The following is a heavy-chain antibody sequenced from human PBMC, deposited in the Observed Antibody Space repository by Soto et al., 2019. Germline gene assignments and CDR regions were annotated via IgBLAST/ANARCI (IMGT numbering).Heavy chain of an antibody. V-gene: IGHV4-31*03. CDR1: GGSISTGGYY. D-gene: IGHD1-26*01. Sequence: QVQLQESGPGLVKPSQTLSLTCTVSGGSISTGGYYWRWIRQQPGRGLEWIGYIYHSGMTFSNPSLQSRVAISIDTSQNKFSLKLSSVTAADTAVYYCATVRWELHDAFEIWGQGTMVIVSS. CDR3: ATVRWELHDAFEI. J-gene: IGHJ3*02. CDR2: IYHSGMT.